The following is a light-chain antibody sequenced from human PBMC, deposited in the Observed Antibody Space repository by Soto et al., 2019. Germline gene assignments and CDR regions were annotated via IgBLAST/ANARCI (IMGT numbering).Light chain of an antibody. Sequence: DIQMTQSPSTLSAFVGDRVTITCRASQNINKWLAWYQQKPGKAPKLLIYDVSSLESGVPSRFSGSGSGTEFTLTISILQPDDFATYYCQQYNSYSWTFGQGTKVEIK. CDR1: QNINKW. CDR2: DVS. V-gene: IGKV1-5*01. CDR3: QQYNSYSWT. J-gene: IGKJ1*01.